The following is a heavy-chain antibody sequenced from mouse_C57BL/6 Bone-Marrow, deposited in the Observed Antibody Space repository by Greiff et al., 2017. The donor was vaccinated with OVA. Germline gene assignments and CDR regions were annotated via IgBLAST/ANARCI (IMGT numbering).Heavy chain of an antibody. CDR1: GFSLTSYG. J-gene: IGHJ2*01. Sequence: VQLVESGPGLVQPSQSLSITCTVSGFSLTSYGVHWVRQSPGKGLEWLGVIWSGGSTDYNAAFISRLSISKDNSKSQVFFKMNSLQADDTAIYYCARERDGNPLDYWGQGTTLTVSS. V-gene: IGHV2-2*01. CDR2: IWSGGST. CDR3: ARERDGNPLDY. D-gene: IGHD2-1*01.